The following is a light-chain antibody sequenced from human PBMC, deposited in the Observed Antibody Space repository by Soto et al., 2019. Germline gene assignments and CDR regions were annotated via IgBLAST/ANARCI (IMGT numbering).Light chain of an antibody. CDR1: SSDVGGYNY. CDR3: SSYTSSSTLV. CDR2: EVR. Sequence: QPVLTQPASVSGSPGQSITISCTGASSDVGGYNYVSWYQQHPGKAPTLMIYEVRNRPSGVSNRFSGSKSGNTASLTISGLQAEDEADYYCSSYTSSSTLVFGGGTKLTVL. V-gene: IGLV2-14*01. J-gene: IGLJ2*01.